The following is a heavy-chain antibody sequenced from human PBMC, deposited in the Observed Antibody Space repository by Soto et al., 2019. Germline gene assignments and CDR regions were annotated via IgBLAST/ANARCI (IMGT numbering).Heavy chain of an antibody. V-gene: IGHV1-8*01. D-gene: IGHD3-22*01. CDR2: MNPNSGNT. J-gene: IGHJ4*02. CDR3: TSFDSNGYYPQNHY. CDR1: GYTFTSYD. Sequence: ASVKVSCKASGYTFTSYDINWVRQATGQGLEWMGWMNPNSGNTGYAQKFQGRVTMTRNTSTATAYMTLSSLTSEDTAFYYCTSFDSNGYYPQNHYWGPGTQVTVSS.